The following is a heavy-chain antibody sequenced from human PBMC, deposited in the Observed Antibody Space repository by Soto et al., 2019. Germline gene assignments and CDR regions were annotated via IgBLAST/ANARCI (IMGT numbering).Heavy chain of an antibody. CDR1: GGSISSYY. CDR3: ARDTGTKDAFDI. Sequence: SETLSLTCTVSGGSISSYYWSWIRQPPGKGLEWIGYIYYSGSTNYNPSLKSRVTISVDTSKNQFSLKLSSVTAADTAVYYCARDTGTKDAFDIWGQGTMVTVSS. J-gene: IGHJ3*02. CDR2: IYYSGST. D-gene: IGHD1-7*01. V-gene: IGHV4-59*01.